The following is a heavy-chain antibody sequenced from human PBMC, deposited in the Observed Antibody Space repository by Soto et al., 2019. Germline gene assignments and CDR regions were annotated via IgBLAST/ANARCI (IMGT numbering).Heavy chain of an antibody. J-gene: IGHJ3*02. Sequence: QVQLVESGGGVVQPGRSLRLSCAASGFTFSTYAVHWVRQAPGKGLEWVAVISYDGSNEYYADSVKGRFTISIDNSNNSLYLQMNSLRSEDTAVYYCARGGAGGYYGSGRNPNAFDIWGQGTMVTVSS. V-gene: IGHV3-30-3*01. CDR1: GFTFSTYA. D-gene: IGHD3-10*01. CDR3: ARGGAGGYYGSGRNPNAFDI. CDR2: ISYDGSNE.